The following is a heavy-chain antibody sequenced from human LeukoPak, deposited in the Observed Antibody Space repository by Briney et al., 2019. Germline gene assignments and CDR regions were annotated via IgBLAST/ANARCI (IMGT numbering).Heavy chain of an antibody. V-gene: IGHV1-2*04. CDR2: INPNSGGT. CDR1: GYTFTGYY. J-gene: IGHJ4*02. Sequence: GASVKVSCKASGYTFTGYYMHWVRQAPGQGLEWMGWINPNSGGTNYAQKFQGWVTMTRDTSISTAYMELSRLRSDDTAVYYRARGGYYDSSGHFDYWGQGTLVTVSS. CDR3: ARGGYYDSSGHFDY. D-gene: IGHD3-22*01.